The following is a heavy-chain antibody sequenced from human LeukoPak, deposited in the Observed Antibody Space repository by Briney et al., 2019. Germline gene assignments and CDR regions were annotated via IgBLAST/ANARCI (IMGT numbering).Heavy chain of an antibody. CDR3: ARELWGVADY. J-gene: IGHJ4*02. D-gene: IGHD3-10*01. CDR1: TYX. Sequence: TYXXXWXRXXXXXXXEWIGSISHTGTIYYKPSLKSQVTISVDASKSQFSLRLNSVTAADTAVYFCARELWGVADYWGQGTLVTVSS. CDR2: ISHTGTI. V-gene: IGHV4-39*02.